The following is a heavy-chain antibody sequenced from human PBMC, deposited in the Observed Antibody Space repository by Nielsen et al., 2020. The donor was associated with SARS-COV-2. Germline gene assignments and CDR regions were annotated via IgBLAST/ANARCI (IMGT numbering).Heavy chain of an antibody. CDR3: ARITPSSGWDY. CDR2: INAGNGNT. V-gene: IGHV1-3*01. D-gene: IGHD6-19*01. J-gene: IGHJ4*02. Sequence: ASVKVSCKTSGYTFTSFAIHWVRQAPGQSLEWMGWINAGNGNTKYSQKFQGRVTMTRDTSANTAYMELSSLCSEDTAVYYCARITPSSGWDYWGQGTLVTVSS. CDR1: GYTFTSFA.